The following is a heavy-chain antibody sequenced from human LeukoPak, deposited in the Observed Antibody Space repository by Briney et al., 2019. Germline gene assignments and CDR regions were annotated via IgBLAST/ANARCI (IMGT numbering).Heavy chain of an antibody. CDR1: GFTFSSYA. J-gene: IGHJ4*02. CDR2: ISYDGSNK. D-gene: IGHD6-19*01. V-gene: IGHV3-30-3*01. CDR3: AKDKSRKIAVAGHGVYYFDY. Sequence: PGGSLRLSCAASGFTFSSYAMHWVRQAPGEGLEWVAVISYDGSNKYYADSVKGRFTISRDNSKNTLYLQMNSLRAEDTAVYYCAKDKSRKIAVAGHGVYYFDYWGQGTLVTVSS.